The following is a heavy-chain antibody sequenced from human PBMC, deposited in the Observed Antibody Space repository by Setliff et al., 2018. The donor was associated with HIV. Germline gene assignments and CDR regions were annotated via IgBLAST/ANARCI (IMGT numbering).Heavy chain of an antibody. J-gene: IGHJ3*02. Sequence: ASVKVSCKASGYTFTNYYMHWVRQAPGQGLEWMGIINPSGGSTSYAQKFQGRVTMTRDTSTSTVYMELNSLRSEDMAVYYCARAGIAAGEAFDIWGQGTMVTVSS. CDR2: INPSGGST. CDR3: ARAGIAAGEAFDI. CDR1: GYTFTNYY. V-gene: IGHV1-46*01. D-gene: IGHD6-13*01.